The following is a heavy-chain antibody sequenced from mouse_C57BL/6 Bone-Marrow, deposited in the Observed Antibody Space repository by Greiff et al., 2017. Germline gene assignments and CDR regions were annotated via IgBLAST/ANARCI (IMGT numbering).Heavy chain of an antibody. J-gene: IGHJ3*01. Sequence: VQLQQPGAELVKPGASVKLSCKASGYTFTSYWMHWVKQRPGRGLEWIGRIDPNSGGTKYNQKFKDKATLTADKSSSTAYMQLSSLTYDDSAVYYCARRGYYGSIQFAYWGQGTLVTVSA. CDR2: IDPNSGGT. CDR3: ARRGYYGSIQFAY. CDR1: GYTFTSYW. V-gene: IGHV1-62-3*01. D-gene: IGHD1-1*01.